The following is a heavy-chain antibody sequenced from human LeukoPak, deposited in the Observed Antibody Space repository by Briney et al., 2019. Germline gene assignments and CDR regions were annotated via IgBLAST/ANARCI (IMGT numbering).Heavy chain of an antibody. D-gene: IGHD6-13*01. Sequence: TSETLSLTCTVSGGSISSSSYYWGWIRQPPGKGLEWIGSIYYSGSTNYNPSLKSRVTISVDKSKNQFSLKLSSVTDADTAVYYCGVAVAGTRWFDPWGQGTLVTVSS. V-gene: IGHV4-39*07. J-gene: IGHJ5*02. CDR2: IYYSGST. CDR1: GGSISSSSYY. CDR3: GVAVAGTRWFDP.